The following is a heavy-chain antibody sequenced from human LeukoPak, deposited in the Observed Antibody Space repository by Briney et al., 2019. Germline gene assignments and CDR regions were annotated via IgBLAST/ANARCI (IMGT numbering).Heavy chain of an antibody. CDR1: GFTFSSYS. CDR2: ISSSSSTI. Sequence: PGGSLRLSCAASGFTFSSYSMNWARQAPGKGLEWVSYISSSSSTIYYADSVKGRFTISRDNAKNSLYLQMNSLRDEDTAVYYCARELGSRYSSGGFDYWGQGTLVTVSS. CDR3: ARELGSRYSSGGFDY. V-gene: IGHV3-48*02. D-gene: IGHD6-19*01. J-gene: IGHJ4*02.